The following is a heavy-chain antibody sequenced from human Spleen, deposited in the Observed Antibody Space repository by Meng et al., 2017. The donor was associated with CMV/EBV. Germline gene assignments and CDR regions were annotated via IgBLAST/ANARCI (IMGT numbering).Heavy chain of an antibody. Sequence: CAASGFTFTNYAMHWVRQAPGKGLEWVAFISFDGTNKYYADSVKGRFTISRDNSKNTLYLQMNSLRPEDTAVYYCARVDNGYDLPFDYWGQGTLVTVSS. CDR3: ARVDNGYDLPFDY. D-gene: IGHD5-12*01. J-gene: IGHJ4*02. CDR1: GFTFTNYA. CDR2: ISFDGTNK. V-gene: IGHV3-30*04.